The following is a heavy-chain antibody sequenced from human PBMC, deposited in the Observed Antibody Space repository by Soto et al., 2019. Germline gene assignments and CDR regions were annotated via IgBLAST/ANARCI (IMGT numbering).Heavy chain of an antibody. CDR3: ARGVYGPGNYYTGPSAFDI. Sequence: QVQLEQSGAEVKKPGSSVKVSCKASGGTLSDHGVAWLRQAPGQGLEWMGGTIPVFNTAKYAQKFQGRVTVTADKFTNIAYMELSSLRSEATAFYFYARGVYGPGNYYTGPSAFDIWGQGTMVIVSS. D-gene: IGHD3-10*01. J-gene: IGHJ3*02. CDR1: GGTLSDHG. V-gene: IGHV1-69*06. CDR2: TIPVFNTA.